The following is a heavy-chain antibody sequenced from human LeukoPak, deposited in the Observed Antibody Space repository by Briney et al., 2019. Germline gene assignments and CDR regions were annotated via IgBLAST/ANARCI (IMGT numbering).Heavy chain of an antibody. Sequence: SETLSLTCAVYGGSFSGYYWSWIRQPPGKGLEWIGEINHSGSTNYNPPLKSRVTISVDTSKNQFSLKLSSVTAADTAVYYCARAPEGGGLPHYWGQGTLVTVSS. V-gene: IGHV4-34*01. J-gene: IGHJ4*02. D-gene: IGHD3-16*01. CDR2: INHSGST. CDR1: GGSFSGYY. CDR3: ARAPEGGGLPHY.